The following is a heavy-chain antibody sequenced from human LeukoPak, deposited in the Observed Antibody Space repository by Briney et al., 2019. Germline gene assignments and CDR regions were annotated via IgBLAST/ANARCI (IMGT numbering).Heavy chain of an antibody. CDR3: ARDLSTGPADYCFDS. CDR1: GFTFSDYA. Sequence: GRSLRLSCAASGFTFSDYAIHWVRQAPGKGLEWVSVISNVGGSKHFADSVKGRFTISRDNSKNTLLLQMNSLRPEDTAVYYCARDLSTGPADYCFDSWGQGTLVTVSS. J-gene: IGHJ4*02. CDR2: ISNVGGSK. V-gene: IGHV3-30-3*01. D-gene: IGHD2-2*01.